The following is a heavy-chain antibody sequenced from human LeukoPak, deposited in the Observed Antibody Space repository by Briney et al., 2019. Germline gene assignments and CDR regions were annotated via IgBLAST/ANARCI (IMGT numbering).Heavy chain of an antibody. D-gene: IGHD3-16*02. CDR3: ARGDYDYVWGSYRLLDY. Sequence: GGSLRLSCAASGFTFSSYWMSWVRQAPGKGLEWVANIKQDGSEKYYVDSVKGRFTISRDNAKNSLYLQMNSLRAEDTAVYYCARGDYDYVWGSYRLLDYWGQGTLVTVSS. J-gene: IGHJ4*02. V-gene: IGHV3-7*01. CDR2: IKQDGSEK. CDR1: GFTFSSYW.